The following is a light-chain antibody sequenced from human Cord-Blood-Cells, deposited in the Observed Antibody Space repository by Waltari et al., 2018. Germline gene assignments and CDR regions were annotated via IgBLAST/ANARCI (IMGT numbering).Light chain of an antibody. CDR1: QAISNY. J-gene: IGKJ4*01. V-gene: IGKV1-27*01. Sequence: IQMTQSTSSLSPSVGDRVTITCRTSQAISNYLAWYQQKPGKVPKLLIYAASTLQSGVPSRFSGSGSGTDFTLTISSLQPEDVATYYCQKYNSAPLTFGGGTKVEIK. CDR2: AAS. CDR3: QKYNSAPLT.